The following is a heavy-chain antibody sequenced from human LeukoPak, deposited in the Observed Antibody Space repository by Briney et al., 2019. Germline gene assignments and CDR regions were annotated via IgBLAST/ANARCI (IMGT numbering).Heavy chain of an antibody. J-gene: IGHJ3*02. V-gene: IGHV4-59*12. CDR3: ARVPVGDGYNNAFDI. D-gene: IGHD5-24*01. CDR1: GGSISSYY. Sequence: SETLSLTCTVSGGSISSYYWSWIRQPPGKGLEWIGYIYYSGSTYYNPSLKSRVTISVGTSKNQFSLKLSSVTAADTAVYYCARVPVGDGYNNAFDIWGQGTMVTVSS. CDR2: IYYSGST.